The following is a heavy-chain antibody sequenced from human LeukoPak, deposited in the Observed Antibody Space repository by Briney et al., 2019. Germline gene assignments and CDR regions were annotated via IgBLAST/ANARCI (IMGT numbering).Heavy chain of an antibody. CDR1: GGSISSGDYD. J-gene: IGHJ3*02. CDR2: IYYSGST. D-gene: IGHD5-24*01. CDR3: ARVEEDAFDI. Sequence: SETLSLTCTVSGGSISSGDYDWRWIRQPRGKGLEWIGYIYYSGSTYYNPSLKSRITISVDTSKNQFSLKLSSVTAADTAVYYCARVEEDAFDIWGQGTMVTVSS. V-gene: IGHV4-30-4*08.